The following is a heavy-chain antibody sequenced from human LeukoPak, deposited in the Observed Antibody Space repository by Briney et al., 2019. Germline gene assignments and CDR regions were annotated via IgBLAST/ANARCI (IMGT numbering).Heavy chain of an antibody. CDR3: ARDRPLTYGSGSYYNS. J-gene: IGHJ4*02. Sequence: SVKVSCKASGGTFSSYAIGWVRQAPGQGLEWMGGIIPIFGTANYAQKFQGRVTITADESTSTAYMELSSLRSEDTAVYYCARDRPLTYGSGSYYNSWGQGTLVTVSS. CDR2: IIPIFGTA. V-gene: IGHV1-69*01. D-gene: IGHD3-10*01. CDR1: GGTFSSYA.